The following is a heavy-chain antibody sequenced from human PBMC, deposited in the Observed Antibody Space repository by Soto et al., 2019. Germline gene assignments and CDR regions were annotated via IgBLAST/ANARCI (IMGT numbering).Heavy chain of an antibody. J-gene: IGHJ4*02. CDR3: ARRGRGSYSDY. CDR2: ISGSGGSM. V-gene: IGHV3-23*01. D-gene: IGHD3-16*01. CDR1: GFTFSSYA. Sequence: EVQLLESGGGLVQPGGSLRLSCAASGFTFSSYAMRWVRQAPGKGLEWVSAISGSGGSMYYADSVKGRFTISRDNSKNALYLQMNSLRAEDTAVYYCARRGRGSYSDYWGQGTLVTVAS.